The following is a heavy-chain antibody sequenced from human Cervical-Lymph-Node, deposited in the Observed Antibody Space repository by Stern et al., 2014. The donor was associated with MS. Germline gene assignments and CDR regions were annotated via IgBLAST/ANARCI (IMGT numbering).Heavy chain of an antibody. V-gene: IGHV3-30*01. Sequence: VQLVESGGGVVQPGGSLGLSCAASGFTFHTYSMYWVRQAPGKGLEWVAVISYETVNKFYAGSVKGRFTVSRDNSKDTLYLHMNSLRPEDTAVYFCARDLYGETYTTIDQWGQGTLVTVSS. J-gene: IGHJ4*02. CDR1: GFTFHTYS. CDR2: ISYETVNK. CDR3: ARDLYGETYTTIDQ. D-gene: IGHD4/OR15-4a*01.